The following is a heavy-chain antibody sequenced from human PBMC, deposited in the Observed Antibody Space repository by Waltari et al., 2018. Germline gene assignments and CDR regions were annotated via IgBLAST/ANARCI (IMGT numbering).Heavy chain of an antibody. CDR1: GFTFSSYW. Sequence: EVQLVESGGGLVQPGGSLRLSCAASGFTFSSYWMSGVRPAQGKGLGWWANIKQDGSEKYYVYSVKGRFTISRDNAKNSLYLQMNSLRAEDTAVYYCARKALAGFFDYWGQGTLVTVSS. J-gene: IGHJ4*02. CDR2: IKQDGSEK. CDR3: ARKALAGFFDY. V-gene: IGHV3-7*01. D-gene: IGHD6-19*01.